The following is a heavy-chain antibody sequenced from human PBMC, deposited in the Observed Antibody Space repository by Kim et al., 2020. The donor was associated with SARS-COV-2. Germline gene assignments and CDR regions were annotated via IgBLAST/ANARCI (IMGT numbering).Heavy chain of an antibody. Sequence: GGSLRLSCAASGFTFSSFAITWVRQAPGKGLEWVSFISDSGGDTFYADSVKGRFTISRDNSKNTLYLQMNSLRAEDTAVYYCAKKGILARGQWYFELCGGSAL. CDR2: ISDSGGDT. V-gene: IGHV3-23*01. J-gene: IGHJ2*01. D-gene: IGHD1-26*01. CDR1: GFTFSSFA. CDR3: AKKGILARGQWYFEL.